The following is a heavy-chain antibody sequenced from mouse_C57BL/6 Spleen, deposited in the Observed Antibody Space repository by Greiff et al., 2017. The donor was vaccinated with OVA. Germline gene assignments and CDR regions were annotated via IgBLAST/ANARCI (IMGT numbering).Heavy chain of an antibody. CDR1: GYTFTSYW. Sequence: VQLQQSGPELVKPGASVKLSCKASGYTFTSYWMHWVKQRPGQGLEWIGIINPSNGGPNYNEKFKSKATLTVDKSSSTAYMQLSSLTSEDSAVYYCAKEGSSGYAYWGQGTTLTVSS. CDR3: AKEGSSGYAY. V-gene: IGHV1-53*01. J-gene: IGHJ2*01. CDR2: INPSNGGP. D-gene: IGHD3-1*01.